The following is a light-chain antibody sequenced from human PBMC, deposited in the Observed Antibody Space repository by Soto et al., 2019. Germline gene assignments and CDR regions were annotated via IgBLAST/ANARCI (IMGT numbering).Light chain of an antibody. V-gene: IGLV4-60*02. J-gene: IGLJ3*02. CDR1: SGRSSYI. CDR2: LEGSGSY. Sequence: QSVLTQSSFASASLGSSVKLTCTLSSGRSSYIIAWHQQQPGKAPRYLMKLEGSGSYNKGSGVPDRFSGSSSGADRYLTISNLQFEDEADYYCETWDSNTRVFGGGTQLTVL. CDR3: ETWDSNTRV.